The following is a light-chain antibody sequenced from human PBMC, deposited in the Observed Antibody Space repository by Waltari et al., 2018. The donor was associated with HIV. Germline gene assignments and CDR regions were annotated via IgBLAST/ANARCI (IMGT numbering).Light chain of an antibody. CDR1: QDINRY. CDR2: GTS. CDR3: QQVYSYPLT. V-gene: IGKV1-9*01. J-gene: IGKJ3*01. Sequence: DIQLTQSPSFLSVSVGDRLTVTCRASQDINRYFAWYQQKPGKAPKRLRYGTSFLSSGVPSRFRGSGSGTEFTLTIASLQPEDFATYYCQQVYSYPLTFGPGTKVDI.